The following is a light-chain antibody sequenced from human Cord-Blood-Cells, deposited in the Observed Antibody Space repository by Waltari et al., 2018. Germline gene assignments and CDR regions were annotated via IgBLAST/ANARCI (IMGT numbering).Light chain of an antibody. CDR2: QAS. CDR3: QQYHSYSRT. V-gene: IGKV1-5*03. Sequence: DIQMSQSPSTLSASVVDRVTITCRASQSISSWLAWYQQKPGKAPKLLIYQASSLESGVPTRFSGSGSGTEFTLTISSLQPDDFATYYCQQYHSYSRTFGQGTKVEIK. J-gene: IGKJ1*01. CDR1: QSISSW.